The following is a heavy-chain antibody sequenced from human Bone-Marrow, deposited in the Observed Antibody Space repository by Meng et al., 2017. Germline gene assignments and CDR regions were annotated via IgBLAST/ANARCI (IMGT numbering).Heavy chain of an antibody. CDR1: GYSLAELS. CDR2: INPEDGKT. J-gene: IGHJ4*02. Sequence: ASVKVSCKISGYSLAELSIHWFRQAPGKGLEWMGGINPEDGKTLYAQSLQGRATMTEDTSTDTAYMDVRSLTFQDTAVYYCATHLARSYFYFDFWGQGTLVTVS. V-gene: IGHV1-24*01. CDR3: ATHLARSYFYFDF. D-gene: IGHD3-10*01.